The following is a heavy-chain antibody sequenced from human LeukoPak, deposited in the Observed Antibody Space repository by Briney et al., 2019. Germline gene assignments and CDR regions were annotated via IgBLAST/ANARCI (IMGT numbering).Heavy chain of an antibody. J-gene: IGHJ4*02. D-gene: IGHD3-10*01. CDR1: GFTFTSSA. CDR3: AAVPHYMVRGVIRNDY. Sequence: SVKVSCKASGFTFTSSAVQWVRQACGQRLEWIGWIVVGSGNTNYAQKFQERVTITRDMSTSTAYMELSSLRSEDTAVYYCAAVPHYMVRGVIRNDYWGQGTLVTVSS. V-gene: IGHV1-58*01. CDR2: IVVGSGNT.